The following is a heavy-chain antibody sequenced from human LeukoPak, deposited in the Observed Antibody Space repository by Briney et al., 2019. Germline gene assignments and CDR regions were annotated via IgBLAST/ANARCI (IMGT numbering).Heavy chain of an antibody. D-gene: IGHD2-2*02. Sequence: ASVKVSCKASGYTFTGYYMHWVRQAPGQGLEWMGWINPNSGGTNYAQKFQGRVTMTRDTSISTAYMELSRLRSDDTAVYYCARSGYSSTSCYTAYYYGMDAWGQGTTVTVSS. CDR1: GYTFTGYY. CDR2: INPNSGGT. CDR3: ARSGYSSTSCYTAYYYGMDA. V-gene: IGHV1-2*02. J-gene: IGHJ6*02.